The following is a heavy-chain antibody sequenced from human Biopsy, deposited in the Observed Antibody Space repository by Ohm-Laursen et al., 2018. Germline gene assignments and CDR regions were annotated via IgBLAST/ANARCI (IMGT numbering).Heavy chain of an antibody. CDR1: GGSISNNNYY. D-gene: IGHD3-22*01. CDR3: AKDQGYYYDRSVYYYFDY. V-gene: IGHV3-23*01. Sequence: LSLTCTVSGGSISNNNYYWGWIRQAPGKGLEWVSAITSSGDTTYYSDSVKGRFTISRDSSKNTLHLQMNSLRAEDTAVYYCAKDQGYYYDRSVYYYFDYWGQGTLVTVSS. CDR2: ITSSGDTT. J-gene: IGHJ4*02.